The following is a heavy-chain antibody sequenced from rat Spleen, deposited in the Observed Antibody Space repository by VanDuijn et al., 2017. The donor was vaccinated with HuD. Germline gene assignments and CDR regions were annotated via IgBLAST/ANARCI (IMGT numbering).Heavy chain of an antibody. D-gene: IGHD4-2*01. J-gene: IGHJ1*01. CDR2: ISYEGSST. Sequence: EVQLVESGGGLVQPGNSLKLSCAASGFTFSDYYMAWVRQAPKKGLEWVASISYEGSSTYYGDSVKGRFTISRDDAKSFLYLQMDSLRSEDTATYYCTTVVGDSYWYFDFWGPGTMVTVSS. V-gene: IGHV5-20*01. CDR3: TTVVGDSYWYFDF. CDR1: GFTFSDYY.